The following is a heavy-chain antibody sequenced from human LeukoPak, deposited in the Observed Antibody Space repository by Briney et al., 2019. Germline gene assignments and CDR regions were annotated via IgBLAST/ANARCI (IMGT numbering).Heavy chain of an antibody. J-gene: IGHJ4*02. Sequence: SETLSLTCTVSGGSISSYYWSWIRQPPGKGLEWIGYIYYSGSTNYNPSLKSRVTISVDTSKNQFSLKLSSVTAADTAVYYCARDGYSYGFGYRGQGTLVTVSS. D-gene: IGHD5-18*01. CDR3: ARDGYSYGFGY. CDR2: IYYSGST. CDR1: GGSISSYY. V-gene: IGHV4-59*01.